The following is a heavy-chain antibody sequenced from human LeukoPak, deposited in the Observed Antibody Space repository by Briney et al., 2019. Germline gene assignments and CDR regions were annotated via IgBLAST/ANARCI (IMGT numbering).Heavy chain of an antibody. V-gene: IGHV1-2*02. D-gene: IGHD3-22*01. Sequence: ASVKVSCKASGYTFTGYYMHWVRQAPGQGLEWMGWINPNSGGTNYAQKFQGRVTMTRDTSISTAYMELSRLTSDATAVYYCARDPRSRSGYYDSIFDYWGQGTLVTVSS. CDR2: INPNSGGT. CDR1: GYTFTGYY. J-gene: IGHJ4*02. CDR3: ARDPRSRSGYYDSIFDY.